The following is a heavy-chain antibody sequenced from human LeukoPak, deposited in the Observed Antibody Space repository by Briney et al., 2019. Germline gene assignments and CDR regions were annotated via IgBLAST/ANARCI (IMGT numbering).Heavy chain of an antibody. Sequence: SETLSLTCAVYGGPFSGYYWNWIRQPPGKGLEWIGYIYTSEYTNYNPSLESRVSISQDTSKNQFFLKLNSVTAADTAVYYCARRDGYFDYWGQGILVTVSS. CDR2: IYTSEYT. CDR3: ARRDGYFDY. J-gene: IGHJ4*02. CDR1: GGPFSGYY. V-gene: IGHV4-4*09.